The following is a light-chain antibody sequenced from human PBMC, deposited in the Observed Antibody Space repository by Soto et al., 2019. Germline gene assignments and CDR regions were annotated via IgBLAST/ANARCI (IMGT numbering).Light chain of an antibody. V-gene: IGKV3-20*01. CDR3: QQYSRSPIT. CDR2: GAS. CDR1: QSVSSSY. J-gene: IGKJ5*01. Sequence: EIVLTQSPGSLSLSPGERVTLACRASQSVSSSYLAWYQQKPGQAPRLLIYGASSRATGIPDRFSGSGSGTDFTFTISRLEPEDFAVYYCQQYSRSPITFGQGTRLEIK.